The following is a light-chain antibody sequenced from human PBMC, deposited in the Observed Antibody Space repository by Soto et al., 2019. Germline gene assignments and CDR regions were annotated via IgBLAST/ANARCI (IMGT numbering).Light chain of an antibody. Sequence: EIVLTQSPGTLSLSRGERATLSCRASQSVSSNFLAWYQQKPGQAPRLLIYGASTRATGIPDRFSGFGSGTDFTLTISRLEPEDVAVYYCQQYDNSPLTFGGGTKVEIK. J-gene: IGKJ4*01. CDR2: GAS. CDR3: QQYDNSPLT. CDR1: QSVSSNF. V-gene: IGKV3-20*01.